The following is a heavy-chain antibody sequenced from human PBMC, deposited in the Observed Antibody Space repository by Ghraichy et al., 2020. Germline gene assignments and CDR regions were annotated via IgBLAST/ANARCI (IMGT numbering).Heavy chain of an antibody. CDR2: IYYSGST. Sequence: SETLSLTCTVSGGSISSYYWSWIRQPPGKGLEWIGYIYYSGSTNYNPSLKSRVTISVDTSKNQFSLKLSSVTAADTAVYYCAREGYYDILTGTYYYYGMDVWGQGTTVTVSS. D-gene: IGHD3-9*01. V-gene: IGHV4-59*01. J-gene: IGHJ6*02. CDR3: AREGYYDILTGTYYYYGMDV. CDR1: GGSISSYY.